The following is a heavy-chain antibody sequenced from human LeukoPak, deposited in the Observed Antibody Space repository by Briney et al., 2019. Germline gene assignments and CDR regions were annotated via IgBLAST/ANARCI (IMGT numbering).Heavy chain of an antibody. J-gene: IGHJ4*02. CDR2: INPSGGST. V-gene: IGHV1-46*01. Sequence: AASVKVSCKASGYTFTSYYMHWVRQAPGQGLEWMGIINPSGGSTSYAQKFQGRVTMTRDTSTSTVYMELSSLRSEDTAVYYCARDPIQRIAVAGNFDYWGQGTLVTVSS. CDR3: ARDPIQRIAVAGNFDY. CDR1: GYTFTSYY. D-gene: IGHD6-19*01.